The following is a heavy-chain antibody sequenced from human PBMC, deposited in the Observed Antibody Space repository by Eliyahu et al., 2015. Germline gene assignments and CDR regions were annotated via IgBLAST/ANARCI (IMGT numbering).Heavy chain of an antibody. CDR1: GDSISNYY. CDR2: IYYSGNT. Sequence: QVQLQESGPGLVKPSETLSLTCTVSGDSISNYYWSWXRQPPGKGLEWIGHIYYSGNTNYNPSLKSRVTISIDTSKNQFSLNLNSVTAADTAVYYCARKTPYCSGGTCNPWYCDYWGQGMLVTVSS. CDR3: ARKTPYCSGGTCNPWYCDY. V-gene: IGHV4-59*01. J-gene: IGHJ4*02. D-gene: IGHD2-15*01.